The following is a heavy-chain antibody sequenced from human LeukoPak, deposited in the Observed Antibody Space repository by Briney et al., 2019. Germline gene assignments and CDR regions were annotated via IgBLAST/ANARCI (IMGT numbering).Heavy chain of an antibody. D-gene: IGHD3-10*01. V-gene: IGHV3-30*04. J-gene: IGHJ4*02. CDR1: GFTFSGSA. Sequence: GGSLRLSCAASGFTFSGSAMHWVRQAPGKGLEWVAVISYDGSNKYYADSVKGRFTISRDNSKNTLYLQMNSLRAEDTAVYYCARDEGYYYGSGSSWYFDYWGQGTLVTVSS. CDR2: ISYDGSNK. CDR3: ARDEGYYYGSGSSWYFDY.